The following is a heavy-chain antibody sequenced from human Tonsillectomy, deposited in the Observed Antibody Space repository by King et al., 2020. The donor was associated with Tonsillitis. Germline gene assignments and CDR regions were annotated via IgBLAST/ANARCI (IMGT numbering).Heavy chain of an antibody. J-gene: IGHJ3*02. CDR2: INHSGST. CDR3: ARAPNNAFDI. Sequence: VQLQQWGAGLLKPSETLSLTCAVYGGSFSGYYWSWIRQPPGKGLEWVGEINHSGSTHYNPSLKSRVTISLDTSKNQFSLRLSSVTAADTAVYYCARAPNNAFDIWGQGTVVTVSS. V-gene: IGHV4-34*01. CDR1: GGSFSGYY.